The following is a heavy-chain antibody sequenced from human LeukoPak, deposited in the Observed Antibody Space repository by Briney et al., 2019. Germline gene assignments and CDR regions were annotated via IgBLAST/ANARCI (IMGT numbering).Heavy chain of an antibody. J-gene: IGHJ4*02. CDR2: INPSGSST. V-gene: IGHV1-46*01. D-gene: IGHD3-22*01. Sequence: ASVKVSCKASGYTFTSYYMHWVRQAPGQGLEWMGIINPSGSSTSYAQKFQGRVTMTRDTSTSTVYMELNSLRAEDTAVYYCARDPYYYDSSGYFHFWGQGTLVTVSS. CDR1: GYTFTSYY. CDR3: ARDPYYYDSSGYFHF.